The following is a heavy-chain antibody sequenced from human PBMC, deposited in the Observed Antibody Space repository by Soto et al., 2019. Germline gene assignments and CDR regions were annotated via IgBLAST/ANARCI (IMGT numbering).Heavy chain of an antibody. CDR2: ISYDGSNK. J-gene: IGHJ3*02. V-gene: IGHV3-30*18. Sequence: QVQLVESGGGVVQPGRSLRLSCAASGFTFSSYGMHWVRQAPGKGLEWVAVISYDGSNKYYADSVKGRFTISRDNSKNTLYLQMNSLRAEDTAVYYCAKDLGSYYFVAFDIWGQGTMVTVPS. D-gene: IGHD1-26*01. CDR3: AKDLGSYYFVAFDI. CDR1: GFTFSSYG.